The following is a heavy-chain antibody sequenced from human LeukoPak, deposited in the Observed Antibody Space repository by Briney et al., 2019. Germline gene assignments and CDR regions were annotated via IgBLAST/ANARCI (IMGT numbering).Heavy chain of an antibody. J-gene: IGHJ4*02. CDR1: GYTFTGFY. CDR3: TREDY. Sequence: ASLKVSCTASGYTFTGFYLHWVRQAPGQGLEWMGWIHPDSGGTNYAQRFQGRVTLTRDTSISTAYMELSRLRSDDSAVYYCTREDYWGQGTLVTVSS. CDR2: IHPDSGGT. V-gene: IGHV1-2*02.